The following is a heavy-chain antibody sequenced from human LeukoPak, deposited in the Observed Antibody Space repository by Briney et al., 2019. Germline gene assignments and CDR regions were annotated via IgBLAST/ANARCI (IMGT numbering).Heavy chain of an antibody. Sequence: GGSLRLSCAASGFTFSNYWMHWVRQAPGKGLVWVSPIESDGSSTSYADSVKGRITISRDNAKNTLYLQMNRLRAEDTAVHYCARGFSSGSSLPSDYWGQGTLVTVSS. D-gene: IGHD3-10*01. CDR3: ARGFSSGSSLPSDY. J-gene: IGHJ4*02. CDR1: GFTFSNYW. CDR2: IESDGSST. V-gene: IGHV3-74*01.